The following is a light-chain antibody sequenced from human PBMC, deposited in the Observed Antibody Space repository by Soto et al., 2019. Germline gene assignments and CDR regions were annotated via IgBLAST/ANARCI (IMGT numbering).Light chain of an antibody. Sequence: EIVLTQSPGTLSLSPGERATLSCRASQSVSSNYLARYQQKPGQAPRLLMYGASNRATGIPDRFSGRGSGTDFTLTISRLEPEDFAVYYCQQYGSSPSTFGPGTKVDIK. CDR3: QQYGSSPST. CDR1: QSVSSNY. V-gene: IGKV3-20*01. J-gene: IGKJ3*01. CDR2: GAS.